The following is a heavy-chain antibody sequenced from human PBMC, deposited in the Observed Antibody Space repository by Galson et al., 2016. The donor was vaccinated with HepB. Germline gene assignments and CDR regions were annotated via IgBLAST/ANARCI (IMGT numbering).Heavy chain of an antibody. J-gene: IGHJ4*02. CDR3: ARGMYYYDSSGYPGPFDY. D-gene: IGHD3-22*01. V-gene: IGHV3-23*01. CDR2: ISGGGGST. Sequence: SLRLPCAASGFTFSSYAMSWVRQAPGKGLEWVSAISGGGGSTFYADSVKRRFTLSRDYSKNTVYLQMNSLIAEDTAVYYCARGMYYYDSSGYPGPFDYWGQGTLVTVSS. CDR1: GFTFSSYA.